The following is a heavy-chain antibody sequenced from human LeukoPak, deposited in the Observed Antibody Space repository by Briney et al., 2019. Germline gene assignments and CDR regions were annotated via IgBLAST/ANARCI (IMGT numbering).Heavy chain of an antibody. CDR1: GYRFTSYW. V-gene: IGHV5-51*01. D-gene: IGHD4-17*01. Sequence: GESLKISCKGSGYRFTSYWIGWGRQMPGKGLEWMGIIYPGDSDTRYSPSFQGQVTISADKSISTAYLQWSSLKASDTAMHYCASPTTVTTIAFDIWGQGTMVTVSS. CDR2: IYPGDSDT. J-gene: IGHJ3*02. CDR3: ASPTTVTTIAFDI.